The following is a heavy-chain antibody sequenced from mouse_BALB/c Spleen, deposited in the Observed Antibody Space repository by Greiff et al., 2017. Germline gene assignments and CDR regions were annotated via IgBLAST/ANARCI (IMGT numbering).Heavy chain of an antibody. CDR3: AIGDYAMDY. V-gene: IGHV3-6*02. CDR2: ISYDGSN. CDR1: GYSITSGYY. Sequence: EVKVEESGPGLVKPSQSLSLTCSVTGYSITSGYYWNWIRQFPGNKLEWMGYISYDGSNNYNPSLKNRISITRDTSKNQFFLKLNSVTTEDTATYYCAIGDYAMDYWGQGTSVTVSS. J-gene: IGHJ4*01.